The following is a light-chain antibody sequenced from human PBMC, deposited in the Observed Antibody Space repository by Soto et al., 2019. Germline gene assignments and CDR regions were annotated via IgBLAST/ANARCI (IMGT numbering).Light chain of an antibody. Sequence: EIVLTQSPATLSLSPGQRATLSCRASQGVSSYLAWYQQKPGQAPRLLIYDASNRATGIPARFSGSGSGTDFTLTISSLEPEDFAVYYCQHRSAWPLTFGQGTRLDMK. J-gene: IGKJ5*01. V-gene: IGKV3-11*01. CDR3: QHRSAWPLT. CDR2: DAS. CDR1: QGVSSY.